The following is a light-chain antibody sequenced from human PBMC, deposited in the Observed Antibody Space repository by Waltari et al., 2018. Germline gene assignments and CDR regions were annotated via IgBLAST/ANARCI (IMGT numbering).Light chain of an antibody. V-gene: IGLV2-8*01. J-gene: IGLJ1*01. CDR1: SSDVGGYDY. CDR2: DVN. CDR3: NSYAGSKHYV. Sequence: QSALTQPPSASGSPGQSVTISCTGTSSDVGGYDYVSWYQQHPGKAPKRMIYDVNKRPPGVPDRFAGSKSGNTASLTVSGLQAEDEADYFCNSYAGSKHYVFGTGTKVTVL.